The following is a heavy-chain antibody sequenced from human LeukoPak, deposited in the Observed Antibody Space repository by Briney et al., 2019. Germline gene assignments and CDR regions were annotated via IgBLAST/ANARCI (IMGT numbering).Heavy chain of an antibody. J-gene: IGHJ4*02. CDR1: GYTFTNYY. CDR2: INPRGGST. V-gene: IGHV1-46*01. D-gene: IGHD5-12*01. Sequence: ASVKVSCKASGYTFTNYYMHWVRQAPGQGLEWMGIINPRGGSTNYAQKFQGRVTMTRDTSTSTVYMELRSLRSEDTAVYYCARDTGYSGYEFDYWGQGTLVTVSS. CDR3: ARDTGYSGYEFDY.